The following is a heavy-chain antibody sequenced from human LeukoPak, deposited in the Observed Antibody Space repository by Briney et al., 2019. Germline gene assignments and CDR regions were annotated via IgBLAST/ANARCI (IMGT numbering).Heavy chain of an antibody. Sequence: SQTLSLTCTVSGGSISSGSYYWSWIRQPAGKGLEWIGRIYTSGSTNYNPSLKSRVTISVDTSRNQFSLKLSSVTAADTAVYYCARSADFWSGYHDYYYYYMDVWGKGTTVTVSS. J-gene: IGHJ6*03. CDR3: ARSADFWSGYHDYYYYYMDV. CDR1: GGSISSGSYY. V-gene: IGHV4-61*02. D-gene: IGHD3-3*01. CDR2: IYTSGST.